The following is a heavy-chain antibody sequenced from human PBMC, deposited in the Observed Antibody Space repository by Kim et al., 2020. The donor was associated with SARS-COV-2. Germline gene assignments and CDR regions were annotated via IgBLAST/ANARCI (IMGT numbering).Heavy chain of an antibody. D-gene: IGHD2-2*01. V-gene: IGHV1-18*01. CDR1: GYTFTSYG. CDR2: ISAYNGNT. Sequence: ASVKVSCKASGYTFTSYGISWVRQAPGQGLEWMGWISAYNGNTNYAQKLQGRVTMTTDTSTSTAYMELRSLRSDDTAVHYCARKSGVVPAADYYYYGMDVWGQGTTVTVSS. J-gene: IGHJ6*02. CDR3: ARKSGVVPAADYYYYGMDV.